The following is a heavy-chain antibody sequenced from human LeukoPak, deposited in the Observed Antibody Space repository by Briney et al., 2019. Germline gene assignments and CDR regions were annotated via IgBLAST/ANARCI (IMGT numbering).Heavy chain of an antibody. J-gene: IGHJ6*02. Sequence: GGSLRLSCAASAFTFSNHWMHWVRQAPGKGLMWVSHINSDESSTTYADSVKGRFTISRDKARNTLYLQMNSLRAEDTAVYYCARGFRSAVAVWGQGTTVIVSS. CDR3: ARGFRSAVAV. CDR1: AFTFSNHW. V-gene: IGHV3-74*01. CDR2: INSDESST. D-gene: IGHD3-10*01.